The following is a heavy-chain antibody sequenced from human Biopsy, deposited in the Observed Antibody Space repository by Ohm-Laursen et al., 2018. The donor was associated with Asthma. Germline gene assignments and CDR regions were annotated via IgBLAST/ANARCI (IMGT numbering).Heavy chain of an antibody. Sequence: SVKASCKSLGGTFNTYVIGWVRQAPGQGLEWMGGINSVFGTTTYPQKFQDRFTITADDSTSTVYMELSSLRSEDTAVYYCARKAGSCISRTCYSLDFWGQGTLVTVSS. CDR2: INSVFGTT. CDR3: ARKAGSCISRTCYSLDF. J-gene: IGHJ4*02. V-gene: IGHV1-69*13. D-gene: IGHD2-2*01. CDR1: GGTFNTYV.